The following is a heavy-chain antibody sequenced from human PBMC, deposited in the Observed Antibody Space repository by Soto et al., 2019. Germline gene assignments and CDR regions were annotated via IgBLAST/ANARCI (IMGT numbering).Heavy chain of an antibody. J-gene: IGHJ6*02. CDR2: ISDSSSYI. V-gene: IGHV3-21*01. Sequence: GGSRRRSWAASGFTFSSFVMNWGRQAPGKGLEWVSSISDSSSYIYYADSVKGRFTISRDNAKNSLYLQMNSLRAEDTAVYYCARDRYYGPGPDYYYYGMDVWGQGTTVTVSS. CDR1: GFTFSSFV. CDR3: ARDRYYGPGPDYYYYGMDV. D-gene: IGHD3-10*01.